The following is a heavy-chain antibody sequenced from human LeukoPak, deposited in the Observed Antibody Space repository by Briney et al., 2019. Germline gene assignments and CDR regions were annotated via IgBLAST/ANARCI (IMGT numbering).Heavy chain of an antibody. V-gene: IGHV3-48*04. J-gene: IGHJ4*02. D-gene: IGHD4-23*01. CDR3: ARDLGLYDYGGNIDY. CDR1: RFTFSSYS. Sequence: QPAGSLSFYCAASRFTFSSYSMPWIRKAPGNGLEWVSYISGSSRTMYYVDSVKGRFTISRDNAKNSLYLQMNSLRAGDAAVYYCARDLGLYDYGGNIDYCGQGTLVTVSS. CDR2: ISGSSRTM.